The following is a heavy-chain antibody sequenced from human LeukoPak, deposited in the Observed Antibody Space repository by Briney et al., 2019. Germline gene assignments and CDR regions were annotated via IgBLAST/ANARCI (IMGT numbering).Heavy chain of an antibody. D-gene: IGHD6-13*01. CDR2: ISGSGGST. CDR1: GFTFSSYA. CDR3: AKDMGVAAAGKNFDY. J-gene: IGHJ4*02. V-gene: IGHV3-23*01. Sequence: PGGSLRLSCAASGFTFSSYAMSWVRQAPGKGLEWVSAISGSGGSTYYADSVKGRFTISRDNSKNTLYLQMNSLRAEDTAVYYCAKDMGVAAAGKNFDYWGQGTLVTVTS.